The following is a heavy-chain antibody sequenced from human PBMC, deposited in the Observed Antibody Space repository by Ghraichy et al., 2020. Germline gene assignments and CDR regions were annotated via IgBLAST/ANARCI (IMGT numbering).Heavy chain of an antibody. CDR3: VADLSEYSNFPCDF. J-gene: IGHJ4*02. V-gene: IGHV3-15*01. Sequence: GGSLRLSCAASGFSFTYAWMSWVRQAPGKGLEWVGRVKSRTSGGTSEYAAPVKGRFTVSRDDSQDTTYLHMKSLKTEDTAIYYCVADLSEYSNFPCDFWGRGLLVTVSS. D-gene: IGHD2-21*01. CDR2: VKSRTSGGTS. CDR1: GFSFTYAW.